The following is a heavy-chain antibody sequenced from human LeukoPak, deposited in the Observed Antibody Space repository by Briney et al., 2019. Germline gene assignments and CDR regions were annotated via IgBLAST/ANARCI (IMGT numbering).Heavy chain of an antibody. J-gene: IGHJ5*02. V-gene: IGHV3-20*04. CDR1: GFTFDDYG. CDR3: AKASSSSWYAFWFDP. CDR2: INWNGGST. D-gene: IGHD6-13*01. Sequence: GGSLRLSCAASGFTFDDYGMSWVRQAPGKGLEWVSGINWNGGSTGYADSVKGRFTISRDNAKNSLYLQMNSLRAEDMALYYCAKASSSSWYAFWFDPWGQGTLVTVSS.